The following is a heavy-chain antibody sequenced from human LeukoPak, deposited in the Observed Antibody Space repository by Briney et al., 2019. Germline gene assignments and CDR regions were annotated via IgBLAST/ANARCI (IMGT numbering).Heavy chain of an antibody. CDR3: ARRYCSSNTCYYFDY. J-gene: IGHJ4*02. Sequence: SETLSLTCTVSGGXISGYFCSWIRQPPGKGLEWIGYIHYSGSAYYNPSLKSRVTMFVDTSKNQFSLKLSSVTAADTAVYFCARRYCSSNTCYYFDYWGQGTLVTVSS. V-gene: IGHV4-59*04. CDR1: GGXISGYF. D-gene: IGHD2-2*01. CDR2: IHYSGSA.